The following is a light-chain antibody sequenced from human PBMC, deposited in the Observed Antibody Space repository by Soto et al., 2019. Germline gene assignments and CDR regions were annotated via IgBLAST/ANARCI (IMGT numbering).Light chain of an antibody. V-gene: IGKV1-27*01. CDR3: QKYNRAPPA. Sequence: DIQMTQSPSSLSASVGDRVTITCRASQDISNYLAWYQQKPGKVPKLLIYATSTLKSGVPSRFSGSGSGTDFTLTISSLQPEDVATYYCQKYNRAPPAFGGGTKVEIK. CDR1: QDISNY. J-gene: IGKJ4*01. CDR2: ATS.